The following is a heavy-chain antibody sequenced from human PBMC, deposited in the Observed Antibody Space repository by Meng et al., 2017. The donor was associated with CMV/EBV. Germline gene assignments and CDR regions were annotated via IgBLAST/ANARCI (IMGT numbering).Heavy chain of an antibody. V-gene: IGHV3-30*02. Sequence: GESLKISCAASGFTFSSYGMHWVRQAPGKGLEWVAFIRYDGSNKYYADSVKGRFTISRDNSKNTLYLQMNSLRAEDTAVYYCAKDVRLWRRIAAAGLDYWGQGTLVTVPQ. CDR2: IRYDGSNK. J-gene: IGHJ4*02. CDR1: GFTFSSYG. CDR3: AKDVRLWRRIAAAGLDY. D-gene: IGHD6-13*01.